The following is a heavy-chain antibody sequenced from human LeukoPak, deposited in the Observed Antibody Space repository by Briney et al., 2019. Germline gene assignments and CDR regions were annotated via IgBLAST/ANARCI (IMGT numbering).Heavy chain of an antibody. Sequence: ASVKVSCKASGYTFTSYGVSWVRQAPGQGLEWMGWINAYNGNTNYAQKLQGRVTMTTDTSTSTAYMELRSLRSDDTAVYYCARVGKGATTGRWIWFDPWGQGTLVTVSS. CDR1: GYTFTSYG. CDR3: ARVGKGATTGRWIWFDP. CDR2: INAYNGNT. J-gene: IGHJ5*02. D-gene: IGHD1-26*01. V-gene: IGHV1-18*01.